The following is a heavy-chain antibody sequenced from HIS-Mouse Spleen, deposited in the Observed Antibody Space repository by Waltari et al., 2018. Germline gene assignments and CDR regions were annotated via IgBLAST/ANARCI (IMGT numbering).Heavy chain of an antibody. CDR3: ARGGAARSGSYYFDY. V-gene: IGHV4-34*01. Sequence: QVQLQQWGAGLLKPSETLSLTCAVYGWSFSGYYWSWIRPPPGKGLEWIGEINHSGSTNYNPSLKSRVTISVDTSKNQFSLKLSSVTAADTAVYYCARGGAARSGSYYFDYWGQGTLVTVSS. CDR2: INHSGST. CDR1: GWSFSGYY. J-gene: IGHJ4*02. D-gene: IGHD6-6*01.